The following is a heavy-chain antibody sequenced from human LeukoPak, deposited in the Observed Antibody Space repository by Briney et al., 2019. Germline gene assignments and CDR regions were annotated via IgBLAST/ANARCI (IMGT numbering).Heavy chain of an antibody. J-gene: IGHJ6*03. V-gene: IGHV3-74*01. D-gene: IGHD3-10*01. CDR2: INSDGSST. CDR3: ARGRILWFGESTYYMDV. Sequence: GGSLRLSCAASGFTFSSYWMHWVRQAPGKGLVWVPRINSDGSSTSYADSVKGRFTISRDNAKNTLYLQMNSLRAEDTAVYYCARGRILWFGESTYYMDVWGKGTTVTVSS. CDR1: GFTFSSYW.